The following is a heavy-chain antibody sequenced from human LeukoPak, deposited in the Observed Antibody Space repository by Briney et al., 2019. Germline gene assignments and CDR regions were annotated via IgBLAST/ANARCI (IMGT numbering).Heavy chain of an antibody. J-gene: IGHJ4*02. D-gene: IGHD4-23*01. CDR3: ASLYYGGNNFDY. CDR1: GFTVSSNY. CDR2: IYSGGST. Sequence: GGSLRLSCAASGFTVSSNYMSWVRQAPGKGLEWVSVIYSGGSTHYADSVKGRFTISRDNSKNTLYLQMNSLRAEDTAVYYCASLYYGGNNFDYWGQGTLVTVSS. V-gene: IGHV3-66*01.